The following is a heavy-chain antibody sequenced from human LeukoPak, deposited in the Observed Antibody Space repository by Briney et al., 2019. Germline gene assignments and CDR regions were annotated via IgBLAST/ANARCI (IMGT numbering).Heavy chain of an antibody. J-gene: IGHJ1*01. Sequence: SVKVSCKASGGTFSSYAISWVRQAPGQGLEWMGRIIPILGIANYAQKFQGRVTITADKSTSTAYMELSSLRSEDTAVYYCARGEGDILTGYYTTEYFQHWGQGTLVTVSS. CDR3: ARGEGDILTGYYTTEYFQH. CDR1: GGTFSSYA. D-gene: IGHD3-9*01. CDR2: IIPILGIA. V-gene: IGHV1-69*04.